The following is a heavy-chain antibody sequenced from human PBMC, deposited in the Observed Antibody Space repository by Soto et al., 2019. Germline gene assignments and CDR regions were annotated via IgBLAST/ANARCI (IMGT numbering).Heavy chain of an antibody. V-gene: IGHV1-69*12. Sequence: QVQLVQSGAEVKKPGSSVKVSCKASGGTFSSYAISWVRQAPGQGLEWMAGIIPLFGTADYAQKFQGRVTITADESTSTAYMELCSLRSEDTAVYYCASNYGDYRYYYGMDVWGQGTTVTVSS. D-gene: IGHD4-17*01. J-gene: IGHJ6*02. CDR3: ASNYGDYRYYYGMDV. CDR2: IIPLFGTA. CDR1: GGTFSSYA.